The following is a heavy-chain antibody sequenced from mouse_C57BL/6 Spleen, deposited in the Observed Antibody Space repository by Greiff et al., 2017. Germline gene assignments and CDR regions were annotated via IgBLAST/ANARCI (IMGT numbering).Heavy chain of an antibody. V-gene: IGHV2-2*01. CDR2: IWSGGST. CDR1: GFSLTSYG. Sequence: VQLVESGPGLVQPSQSLSITCTVSGFSLTSYGVHWVRQSPGKGLEWLGVIWSGGSTDYNAAFISRLSISKDNSKSQVFFKMNSLQADDTAIYYSARNPLDGYYSYYYAMEYWGQGTSVTVSS. D-gene: IGHD2-3*01. J-gene: IGHJ4*01. CDR3: ARNPLDGYYSYYYAMEY.